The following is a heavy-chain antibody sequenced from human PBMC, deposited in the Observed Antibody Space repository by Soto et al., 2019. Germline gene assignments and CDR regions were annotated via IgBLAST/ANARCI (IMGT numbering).Heavy chain of an antibody. V-gene: IGHV3-33*01. J-gene: IGHJ4*02. D-gene: IGHD2-21*01. CDR3: ARELFTAGLNY. CDR1: GFTFSSYG. CDR2: IWYNLSNK. Sequence: GESLRLSCPASGFTFSSYGMHWVRQAPGKGLEWVAVIWYNLSNKNYAETLKGRVTISRDKSKNTVYMQMNSLRAEDTAVYYCARELFTAGLNYWGQGTLVTVSS.